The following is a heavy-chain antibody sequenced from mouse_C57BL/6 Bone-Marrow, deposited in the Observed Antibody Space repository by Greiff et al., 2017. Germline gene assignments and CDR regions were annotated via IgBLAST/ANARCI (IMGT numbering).Heavy chain of an antibody. D-gene: IGHD2-3*01. V-gene: IGHV1-50*01. J-gene: IGHJ4*01. Sequence: VQLQQSGAELVKPGASVKLSCKASGYTFTSYWMQWVKQRPGQGLEWIGEIDPSDSYTNYNQKFKGKATLTVDTSSSTAYMQLSSLTSEDSAVYYCARDDGGAMDYWGQGTSVTVSS. CDR3: ARDDGGAMDY. CDR2: IDPSDSYT. CDR1: GYTFTSYW.